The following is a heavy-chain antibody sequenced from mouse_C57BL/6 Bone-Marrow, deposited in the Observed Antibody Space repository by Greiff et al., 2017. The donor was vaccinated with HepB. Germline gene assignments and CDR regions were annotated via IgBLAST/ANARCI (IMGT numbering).Heavy chain of an antibody. D-gene: IGHD2-2*01. V-gene: IGHV1-64*01. CDR1: GYTFTSYW. CDR2: IHPNSGST. CDR3: ARATMVTTDAMDD. Sequence: QVQLQQPGAELVKPGASVKLSCKASGYTFTSYWMHWVKQRPGQGLEWIGMIHPNSGSTNYNEKFKSKATLTVDKSSSTAYMQLSSLTSEDAAVYYCARATMVTTDAMDDWGQGTSVTVSS. J-gene: IGHJ4*01.